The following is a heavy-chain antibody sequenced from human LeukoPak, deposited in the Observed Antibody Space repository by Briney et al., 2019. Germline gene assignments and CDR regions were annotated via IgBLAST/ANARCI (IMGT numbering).Heavy chain of an antibody. CDR2: ISAYNGNT. CDR1: GYTFTSYG. Sequence: ASVKVSCKASGYTFTSYGISWVRQAPGQGLEWMGWISAYNGNTNYAQKLQGRVTMTTDTSTSTAYMELRSLRSDDTAVYYCARDLEQLVSTPFDYWGQGTLVTVSS. D-gene: IGHD6-13*01. V-gene: IGHV1-18*01. CDR3: ARDLEQLVSTPFDY. J-gene: IGHJ4*02.